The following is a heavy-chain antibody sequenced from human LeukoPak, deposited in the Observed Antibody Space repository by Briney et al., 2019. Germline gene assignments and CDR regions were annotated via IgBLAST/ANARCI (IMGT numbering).Heavy chain of an antibody. D-gene: IGHD5-18*01. V-gene: IGHV4-59*10. CDR1: GGSFSGYY. CDR2: IYTSGST. J-gene: IGHJ4*02. CDR3: ARDNSYGPDYYFDY. Sequence: SETLSLTCAVYGGSFSGYYWSWIRQPPGKGLEWIGRIYTSGSTNYNPSLKSRVTMSVDTSKNQFSLKLSSVTAADTAVYYCARDNSYGPDYYFDYWGQGTLVTVSS.